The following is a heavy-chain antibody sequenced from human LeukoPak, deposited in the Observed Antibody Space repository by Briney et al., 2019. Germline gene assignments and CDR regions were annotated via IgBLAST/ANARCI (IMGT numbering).Heavy chain of an antibody. V-gene: IGHV1-2*04. D-gene: IGHD6-19*01. CDR1: GYTFTGYY. CDR3: ARALVAGRPQTYYYYGMDV. J-gene: IGHJ6*02. Sequence: GASVKVSCKASGYTFTGYYMHWVRQAPGQGLEWMGWINPNSGGTNYAQKFQGWVTMTRDTSISTAYMELSRLRSDDTAVYYCARALVAGRPQTYYYYGMDVRGQGTTVTVSS. CDR2: INPNSGGT.